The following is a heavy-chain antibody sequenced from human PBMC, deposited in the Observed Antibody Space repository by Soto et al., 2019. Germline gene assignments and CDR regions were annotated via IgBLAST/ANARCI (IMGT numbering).Heavy chain of an antibody. Sequence: ASVKVSCKASGYTFTSYVMHWVRQAPGQRLERMGWINAGNGDTKFSQKFQGRVTIIRDTSASTAYMELSSLRSEDTAVYYCARVGSSSSPYHYGMAVWGQGTTVTVSS. CDR2: INAGNGDT. J-gene: IGHJ6*02. V-gene: IGHV1-3*01. CDR1: GYTFTSYV. D-gene: IGHD6-6*01. CDR3: ARVGSSSSPYHYGMAV.